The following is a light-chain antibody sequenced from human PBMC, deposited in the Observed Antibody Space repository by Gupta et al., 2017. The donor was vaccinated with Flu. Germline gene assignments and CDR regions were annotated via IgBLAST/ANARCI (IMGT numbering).Light chain of an antibody. CDR2: LGS. J-gene: IGKJ2*01. V-gene: IGKV2-28*01. Sequence: DIVMTQSPLSLPVTPGEPASISCRSSQSLLHSNGYNYLDWYLQKPGQSPQLLIYLGSNRASGVPDRFSGSGSGTDLTLKISRVEAEDVGVYYCRQALQTLYTFGQGTKLEIK. CDR1: QSLLHSNGYNY. CDR3: RQALQTLYT.